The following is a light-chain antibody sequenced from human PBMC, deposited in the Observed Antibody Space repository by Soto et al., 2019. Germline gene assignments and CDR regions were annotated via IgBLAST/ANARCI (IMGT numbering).Light chain of an antibody. Sequence: QSVLTQPASVSGSPGQSITISCTGTSSDVGGYNYVSWYQQHPGKVPKLMIYDVSNRPSGVSNRFSGSKSGNTASLTISGLQAEDEADYYCISYTSSSTWVFGGGTKLTVL. V-gene: IGLV2-14*01. J-gene: IGLJ3*02. CDR1: SSDVGGYNY. CDR2: DVS. CDR3: ISYTSSSTWV.